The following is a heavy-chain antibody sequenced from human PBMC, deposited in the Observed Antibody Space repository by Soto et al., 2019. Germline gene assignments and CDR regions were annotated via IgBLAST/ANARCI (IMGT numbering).Heavy chain of an antibody. V-gene: IGHV1-69*13. D-gene: IGHD2-8*01. Sequence: ASVKVSFKACGGTFSNFTINWLRQAPGQGLEWMGGIIPDFGTPNYAQKFQGRVTITADESTSTAYMDLSSLRSEDTAVYYCARYFCTNDICYSSRDNYYYYYYMDVWGQGTTVTVSS. CDR2: IIPDFGTP. J-gene: IGHJ6*02. CDR3: ARYFCTNDICYSSRDNYYYYYYMDV. CDR1: GGTFSNFT.